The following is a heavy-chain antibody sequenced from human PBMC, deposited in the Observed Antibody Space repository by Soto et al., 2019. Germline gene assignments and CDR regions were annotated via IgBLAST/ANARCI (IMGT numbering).Heavy chain of an antibody. D-gene: IGHD3-22*01. CDR3: ARVRAYYYDSSGYLGYYFDY. J-gene: IGHJ4*02. Sequence: QVQLVQSGAEVKKPGSSVKVSCKASGGTFSSYAISWVRQAPGQGLEWMGGIIPIFGTANYAQKFQGRVTITADESTSTAYMELSSLRSEDTAVYYCARVRAYYYDSSGYLGYYFDYWGQGTLVTVSS. CDR2: IIPIFGTA. V-gene: IGHV1-69*01. CDR1: GGTFSSYA.